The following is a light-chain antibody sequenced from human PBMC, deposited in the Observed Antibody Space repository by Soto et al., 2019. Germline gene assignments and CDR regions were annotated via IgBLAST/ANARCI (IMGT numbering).Light chain of an antibody. J-gene: IGKJ4*01. V-gene: IGKV3-20*01. Sequence: EIVLTQSPGTLSVSPGERATLSCRASQTVSSNYLAWYQHRPGQAPRLLIYGASSRATDIPDRFGGSGSGTDFTLTISRLEPEDFAVYSCQQYGSSPLTFGGGTKVDIK. CDR3: QQYGSSPLT. CDR1: QTVSSNY. CDR2: GAS.